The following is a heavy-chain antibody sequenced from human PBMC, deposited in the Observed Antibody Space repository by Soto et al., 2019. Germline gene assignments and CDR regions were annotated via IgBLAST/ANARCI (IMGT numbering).Heavy chain of an antibody. CDR1: GFTFSSYS. Sequence: EVQLVESGGGLVKPGGSLRLSCAASGFTFSSYSMNWVRQAPGKGLEWVSSISSSSSYIYYADSVKGRFTISRDNAKNSLYLQMNSMRAEDTAVYYCARDLIRAAADKLFDYWGQGTLVTVSS. J-gene: IGHJ4*02. D-gene: IGHD6-13*01. V-gene: IGHV3-21*01. CDR2: ISSSSSYI. CDR3: ARDLIRAAADKLFDY.